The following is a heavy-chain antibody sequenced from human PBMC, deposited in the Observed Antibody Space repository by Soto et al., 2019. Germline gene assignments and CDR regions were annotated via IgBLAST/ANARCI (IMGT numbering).Heavy chain of an antibody. CDR2: ISAYNGNT. V-gene: IGHV1-18*01. D-gene: IGHD4-17*01. J-gene: IGHJ4*02. Sequence: QVQLVQSGAEVKKPGASVKVSCKASGYTFTSYGISWVRQAPGQGLEWMGWISAYNGNTNYAQKLQGRVTMTTDTSTSAGYMELRSLRSDDPAVYYCARAAMTRVTVGGFDYWGQGTLVTVSS. CDR1: GYTFTSYG. CDR3: ARAAMTRVTVGGFDY.